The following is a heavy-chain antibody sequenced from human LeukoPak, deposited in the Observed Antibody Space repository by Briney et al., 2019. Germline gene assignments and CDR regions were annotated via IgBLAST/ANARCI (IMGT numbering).Heavy chain of an antibody. Sequence: GGSLRLSYAASGFTFNSYWMTWVRQAPGKGLEWVADIKQDGSDKDYAGSVKGRFTISRDNAKNSVYLQMNSLRAEDTAVYFCARYNSYWKTDDYWGQGTLVTVSS. V-gene: IGHV3-7*03. J-gene: IGHJ4*02. CDR3: ARYNSYWKTDDY. CDR2: IKQDGSDK. D-gene: IGHD1-1*01. CDR1: GFTFNSYW.